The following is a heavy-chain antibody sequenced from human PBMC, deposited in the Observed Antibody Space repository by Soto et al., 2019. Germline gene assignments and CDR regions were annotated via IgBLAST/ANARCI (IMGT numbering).Heavy chain of an antibody. CDR3: ARHEGREIYYGSGSYYNYPFDY. Sequence: PSETLSLTCTVSGGSISSSSYYWGWIRQPPGKGLEWIGSIYYSGSTYYNPSLKSRVTISVDTSKNQFSLKLSSVTAADTAVYYCARHEGREIYYGSGSYYNYPFDYWGQGTLVTVSS. CDR2: IYYSGST. D-gene: IGHD3-10*01. J-gene: IGHJ4*02. V-gene: IGHV4-39*01. CDR1: GGSISSSSYY.